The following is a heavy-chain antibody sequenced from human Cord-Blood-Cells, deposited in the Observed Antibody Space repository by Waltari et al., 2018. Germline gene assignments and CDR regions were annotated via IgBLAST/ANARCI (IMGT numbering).Heavy chain of an antibody. CDR3: ARGGWFGEFLDAFDI. J-gene: IGHJ3*02. D-gene: IGHD3-10*01. CDR2: IKQDGSEK. Sequence: EVQLVESGGGLVQPGGSLRLSCAASGFTFSSSWMSRFRQAPGKGLEWVANIKQDGSEKYYVDSVKGRFTISRDNAKNSLYLQMNSLRAEDTAVYYCARGGWFGEFLDAFDIWGQGTMVTVSS. CDR1: GFTFSSSW. V-gene: IGHV3-7*01.